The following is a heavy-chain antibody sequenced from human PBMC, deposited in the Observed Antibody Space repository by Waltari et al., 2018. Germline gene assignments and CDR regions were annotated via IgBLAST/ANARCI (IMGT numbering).Heavy chain of an antibody. Sequence: QVQLVESGGGVVQPGRSLRLSCAASGFTFSSYGMHWVRQAPGKGLEWVAVISHDGSNKYYADSVKGRFTISRDNSKNTLYLQMNSLRAEDTAVYYCAREIFGAVPDVWGQGTTVTVSS. D-gene: IGHD3-3*01. J-gene: IGHJ6*02. CDR1: GFTFSSYG. V-gene: IGHV3-30*03. CDR3: AREIFGAVPDV. CDR2: ISHDGSNK.